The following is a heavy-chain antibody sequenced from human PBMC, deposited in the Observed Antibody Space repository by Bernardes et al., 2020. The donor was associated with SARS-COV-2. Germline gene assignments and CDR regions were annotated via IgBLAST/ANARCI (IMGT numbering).Heavy chain of an antibody. CDR3: ARGGTTVYPNY. CDR2: ISSSSNSI. V-gene: IGHV3-21*06. D-gene: IGHD4-17*01. CDR1: GFTFSTYT. J-gene: IGHJ4*02. Sequence: GGSLRLSCAASGFTFSTYTMTWVRQAPGKGLEWVSSISSSSNSIYYAASMKGRFTISRDNAKNSLYLQMNSLRAEDTAVYYCARGGTTVYPNYWGQGTLVTVSS.